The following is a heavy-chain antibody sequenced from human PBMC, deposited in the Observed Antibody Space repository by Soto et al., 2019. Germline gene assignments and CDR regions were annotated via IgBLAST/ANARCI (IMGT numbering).Heavy chain of an antibody. Sequence: SETLSLTCTVSGGSISSYYWSWIRQPPGKGLEWIGYIYYSGSTNYNPSLKNRVTISVDTSKNQFSLKLSSVTAAATAVYYCASSYGSGRAFDIWGQGTMVTVSS. CDR3: ASSYGSGRAFDI. CDR1: GGSISSYY. J-gene: IGHJ3*02. V-gene: IGHV4-59*01. D-gene: IGHD3-10*01. CDR2: IYYSGST.